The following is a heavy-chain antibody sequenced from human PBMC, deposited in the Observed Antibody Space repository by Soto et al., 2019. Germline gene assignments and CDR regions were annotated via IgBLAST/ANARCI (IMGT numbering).Heavy chain of an antibody. CDR1: GFTFSSYA. CDR3: AGTRMALRATFVY. CDR2: ISYDGSNK. V-gene: IGHV3-30-3*01. D-gene: IGHD1-26*01. J-gene: IGHJ4*02. Sequence: WGSLRLSCAASGFTFSSYAMHWVRQAPGKGLEWVAVISYDGSNKYYADSVKGRFTISRDNSKNTLYLQMNSLRAEDTAVYYCAGTRMALRATFVYWGQGTLVTVSS.